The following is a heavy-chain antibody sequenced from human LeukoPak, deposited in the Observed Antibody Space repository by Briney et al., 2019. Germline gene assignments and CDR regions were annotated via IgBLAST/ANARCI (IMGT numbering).Heavy chain of an antibody. CDR2: ISGSGGST. J-gene: IGHJ6*03. V-gene: IGHV3-23*01. CDR3: AKGAVAGSYYYYYMDV. D-gene: IGHD6-19*01. Sequence: GGSLRLSCAASGFTFSSYAMSWVRQAPGKGLEWVSAISGSGGSTYYADSVKGRFTISRVNSKNTLYLQMNSLRAEDTAVYYCAKGAVAGSYYYYYMDVWGKGTTVTVSS. CDR1: GFTFSSYA.